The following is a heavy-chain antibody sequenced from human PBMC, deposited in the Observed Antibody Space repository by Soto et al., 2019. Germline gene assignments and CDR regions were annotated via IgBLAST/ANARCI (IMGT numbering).Heavy chain of an antibody. Sequence: ASVKVSCKASGGTFSSYTISWVRQAPGQGLEWMGRIIPILGIANYAQKFQGRVTITADKSTSTAYMELSSLRSEDTAVYYCARESRLRYFDWLLADYWGQGTLVTVSS. D-gene: IGHD3-9*01. V-gene: IGHV1-69*04. CDR3: ARESRLRYFDWLLADY. CDR2: IIPILGIA. J-gene: IGHJ4*02. CDR1: GGTFSSYT.